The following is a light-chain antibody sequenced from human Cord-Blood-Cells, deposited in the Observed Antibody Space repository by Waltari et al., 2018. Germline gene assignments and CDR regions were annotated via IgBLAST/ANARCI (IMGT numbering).Light chain of an antibody. V-gene: IGLV2-14*01. J-gene: IGLJ3*02. Sequence: QSALTPPASVSGSPGQSITISCPGTSSDVGGYNYVSCYQQHPGKAPKLMIYDVSNRPSGVSNRFSGSKSGNTASLTISGLQAEDEADYYCSSYTSSSTRRVFGGGTKLTVL. CDR1: SSDVGGYNY. CDR3: SSYTSSSTRRV. CDR2: DVS.